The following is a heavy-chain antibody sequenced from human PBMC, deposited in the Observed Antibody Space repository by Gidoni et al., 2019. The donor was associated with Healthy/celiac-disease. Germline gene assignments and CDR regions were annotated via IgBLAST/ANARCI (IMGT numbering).Heavy chain of an antibody. D-gene: IGHD6-19*01. J-gene: IGHJ3*02. CDR3: ARDVKYSSGWYVPKTDTPGNAFDI. CDR1: GFTFSSYS. Sequence: EVQLVESGGGLVKPGGSLRLSCAASGFTFSSYSLNWVRQAPGKGLEWVSSISSSSSYIYYADSVKGRFTISRDNAKNSLYLQMNSLRAEDTAVYYCARDVKYSSGWYVPKTDTPGNAFDIWGQGTMVTVSS. V-gene: IGHV3-21*01. CDR2: ISSSSSYI.